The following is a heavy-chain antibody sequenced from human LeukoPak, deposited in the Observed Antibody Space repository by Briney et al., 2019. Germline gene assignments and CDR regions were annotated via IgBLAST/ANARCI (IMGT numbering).Heavy chain of an antibody. Sequence: GGSLRLSCAVSGFTFSSNAMKWDRQAEGKGVEWDSAISGSGGSTYYADSVKGRFTISRDNSKNTLYLQMNSLRAEDTAIYYCAKGKGSGWYAAEDYWGQASLLTVSS. CDR2: ISGSGGST. CDR1: GFTFSSNA. V-gene: IGHV3-23*01. CDR3: AKGKGSGWYAAEDY. J-gene: IGHJ4*02. D-gene: IGHD6-19*01.